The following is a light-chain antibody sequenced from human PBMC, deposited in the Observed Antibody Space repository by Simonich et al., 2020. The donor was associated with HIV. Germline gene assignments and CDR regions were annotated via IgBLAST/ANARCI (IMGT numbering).Light chain of an antibody. V-gene: IGLV2-23*01. Sequence: QSALTQPASVAGALGQSITISCPGTSRDVGGYNLVSWYQQDPGKAPKLMIYEGSKRPSGVSNRFSGSKSGNTASLTISGLQAEDEADYYCCSYAGSSSFWVFGGGTKLTVL. J-gene: IGLJ3*02. CDR3: CSYAGSSSFWV. CDR1: SRDVGGYNL. CDR2: EGS.